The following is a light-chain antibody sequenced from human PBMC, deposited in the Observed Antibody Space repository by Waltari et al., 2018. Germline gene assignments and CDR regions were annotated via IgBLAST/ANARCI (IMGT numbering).Light chain of an antibody. V-gene: IGKV1-39*01. J-gene: IGKJ2*01. CDR2: ATS. Sequence: LSASQRDTVTITCRPSQTISSYLNWYQQKPGKPPKVLIYATSSLQGGVPSRFSGSGCCVYFTLTISSLQPEDFATYYCQQTYSTPYTFGQGTKLDIK. CDR1: QTISSY. CDR3: QQTYSTPYT.